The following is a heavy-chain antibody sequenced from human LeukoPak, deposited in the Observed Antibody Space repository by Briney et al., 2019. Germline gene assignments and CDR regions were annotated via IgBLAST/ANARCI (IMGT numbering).Heavy chain of an antibody. J-gene: IGHJ3*02. V-gene: IGHV3-21*01. D-gene: IGHD1-26*01. CDR1: GFTFSSYN. Sequence: GGSLRLSCAASGFTFSSYNMNWVRQAPRKGLEWVSSISSSSSYIYYADSVKGRFTISRDNAKNSLYLQMNSLRAEDTAVYYCARDPSYSGSHDAFDIWGQGTMVTVSS. CDR2: ISSSSSYI. CDR3: ARDPSYSGSHDAFDI.